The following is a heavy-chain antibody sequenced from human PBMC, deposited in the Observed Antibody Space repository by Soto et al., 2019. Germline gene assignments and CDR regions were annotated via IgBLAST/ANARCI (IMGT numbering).Heavy chain of an antibody. V-gene: IGHV4-31*03. CDR1: GGSISSGGYY. D-gene: IGHD2-2*01. CDR2: IYYSGST. J-gene: IGHJ6*02. Sequence: SDTLSLTCTVSGGSISSGGYYWSWIRQHPGKGLEWIGYIYYSGSTYYNPSLKSRVTISVDTSKNQFSLKLSSVTAADTAVYYCARAIVVPAAIADYYYYGMDVWGQGTTVTVSS. CDR3: ARAIVVPAAIADYYYYGMDV.